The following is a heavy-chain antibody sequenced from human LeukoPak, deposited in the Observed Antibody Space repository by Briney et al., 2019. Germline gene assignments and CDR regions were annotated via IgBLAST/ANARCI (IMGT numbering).Heavy chain of an antibody. J-gene: IGHJ4*02. CDR2: IYYSGST. Sequence: PSETLSLTCTVSGGSVSSGSYYCSWIRQPPGKGLEWIGYIYYSGSTNYNPSLRSRVTISVDTAKNEFSLKLSSVTAADTAVYYCARGSVAGTRGLSEFDYWGQGTLVTVSS. CDR1: GGSVSSGSYY. D-gene: IGHD6-19*01. CDR3: ARGSVAGTRGLSEFDY. V-gene: IGHV4-61*01.